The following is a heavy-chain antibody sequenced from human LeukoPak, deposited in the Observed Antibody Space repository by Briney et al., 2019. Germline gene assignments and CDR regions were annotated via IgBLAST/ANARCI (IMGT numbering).Heavy chain of an antibody. J-gene: IGHJ4*02. V-gene: IGHV3-23*01. CDR2: IIGAGST. Sequence: GGSLRLSCAASGFTFSIYALSWVRQAPGRRLEWVSGIIGAGSTYYADSVKGRFTVSRDQSGNTVYLRMTRLRAEDTAIYYCAKDLRQGDGFWDFDYWGQGTQVT. CDR3: AKDLRQGDGFWDFDY. CDR1: GFTFSIYA. D-gene: IGHD5-24*01.